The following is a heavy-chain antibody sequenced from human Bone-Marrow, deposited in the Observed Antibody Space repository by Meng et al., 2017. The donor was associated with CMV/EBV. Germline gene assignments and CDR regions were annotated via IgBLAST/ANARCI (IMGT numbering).Heavy chain of an antibody. CDR3: ARYRNRCYFDY. Sequence: ETLFLTCAASGFTVSSNYMSWVRQAPGKGLEWVSVIYSGGSTYYADSVKGRFTISRDNSKNTLYLQMNSLRAEDTAVYYCARYRNRCYFDYWGQGTLVTVSS. CDR1: GFTVSSNY. V-gene: IGHV3-66*02. CDR2: IYSGGST. J-gene: IGHJ4*02. D-gene: IGHD2-8*01.